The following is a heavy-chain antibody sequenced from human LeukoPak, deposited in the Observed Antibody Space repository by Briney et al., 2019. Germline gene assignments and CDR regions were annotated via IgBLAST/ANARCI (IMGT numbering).Heavy chain of an antibody. V-gene: IGHV3-74*01. CDR3: AKDSPRIAVAGILDY. D-gene: IGHD6-19*01. CDR2: INSDGFST. J-gene: IGHJ4*02. Sequence: GGSLRLSCAASGFTFSSYWMHWVRHAPGKGLVWVSRINSDGFSTSYADSVKGRFTISRDNSKNTLYLQMNSLRAEDTAVYYCAKDSPRIAVAGILDYWGQGTLVTVSS. CDR1: GFTFSSYW.